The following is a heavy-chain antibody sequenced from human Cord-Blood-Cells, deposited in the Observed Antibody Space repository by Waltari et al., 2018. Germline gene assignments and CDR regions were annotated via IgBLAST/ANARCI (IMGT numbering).Heavy chain of an antibody. Sequence: EVQLVESGGGLVQPGRSLRLSCAASGVTFVDYAMHWVRQAPWKGLVRVSGISWNSGSIGYADSVKGRFTISRDNAKNSLYLQINSLRTEDTALYYCAKTPPDYYGSGSYFPYFDYWGQGTLVTVSS. V-gene: IGHV3-9*01. CDR3: AKTPPDYYGSGSYFPYFDY. CDR2: ISWNSGSI. J-gene: IGHJ4*02. D-gene: IGHD3-10*01. CDR1: GVTFVDYA.